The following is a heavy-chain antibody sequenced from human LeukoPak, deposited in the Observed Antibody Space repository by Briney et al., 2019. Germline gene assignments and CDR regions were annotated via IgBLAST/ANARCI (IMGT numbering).Heavy chain of an antibody. Sequence: ASVKVSCKASGYTFTSYGISWVRQAPGQGLEWMGWISAYNGNTNYAQKLQGRVTMTTDTSTSTAYMELRSLRSDDTAVYYCARSTRCYILSYYYYYMDVWGKGTTVTVSS. CDR1: GYTFTSYG. CDR3: ARSTRCYILSYYYYYMDV. CDR2: ISAYNGNT. J-gene: IGHJ6*03. V-gene: IGHV1-18*01. D-gene: IGHD2-2*02.